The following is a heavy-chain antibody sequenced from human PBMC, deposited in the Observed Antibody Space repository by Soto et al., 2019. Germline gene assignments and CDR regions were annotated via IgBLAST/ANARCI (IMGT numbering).Heavy chain of an antibody. D-gene: IGHD3-9*01. J-gene: IGHJ4*02. V-gene: IGHV4-59*01. CDR2: IYYSGSN. CDR1: GGSISSYY. Sequence: QVQLQESGPGLVKPSETLSLTCTVSGGSISSYYWSWIRQPPGKGLEWIGYIYYSGSNNYNPSLKSRVTITVDTSKNQFSLKLSSVTAADTAVYYCASYDILGPNVFDYWGQGTLVTVSS. CDR3: ASYDILGPNVFDY.